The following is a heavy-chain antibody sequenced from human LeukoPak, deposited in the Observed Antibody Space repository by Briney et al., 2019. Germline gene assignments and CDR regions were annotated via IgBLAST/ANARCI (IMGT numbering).Heavy chain of an antibody. CDR2: ISGTGGSA. D-gene: IGHD3-10*01. V-gene: IGHV3-23*01. Sequence: PGGSLRLSCAASGFTFSSYGMSWVRQAPGKGLEWVPAISGTGGSAYYADSVKGRFIISRDNSKNTLYLQMNSLRAEDTAVYYCAKSGVWFGEPPYYYFYYMDVWGKGTTVTISS. CDR3: AKSGVWFGEPPYYYFYYMDV. CDR1: GFTFSSYG. J-gene: IGHJ6*03.